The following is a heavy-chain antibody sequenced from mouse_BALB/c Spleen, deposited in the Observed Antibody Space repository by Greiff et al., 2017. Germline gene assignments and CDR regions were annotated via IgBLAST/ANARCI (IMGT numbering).Heavy chain of an antibody. CDR3: ARDGYFYAMDY. Sequence: EVKLVESGGGLVKPGGSLKLSCAASGFTFSSYAMSWVRQTPEKRLEWVASIISGGSTYYPDSVKGRFTISRDNARNILYLQMSSLRSEDTAMYYCARDGYFYAMDYWGQGTSVTVSS. CDR1: GFTFSSYA. CDR2: IISGGST. V-gene: IGHV5-6-5*01. D-gene: IGHD2-3*01. J-gene: IGHJ4*01.